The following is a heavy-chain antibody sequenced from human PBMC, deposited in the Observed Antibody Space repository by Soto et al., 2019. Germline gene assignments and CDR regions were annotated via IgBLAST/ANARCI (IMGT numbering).Heavy chain of an antibody. J-gene: IGHJ6*02. CDR1: GGSISSGDYY. V-gene: IGHV4-30-4*01. CDR2: INYRGST. CDR3: ARVVVTHNYYYGMDV. Sequence: QVQLQESGPGLVKPSETLSLTCTVSGGSISSGDYYWSWIRQPPGKGLEWIGYINYRGSTYYNPSLKSRVAISVDTSKNQFSLQLTSVTAADTAIYYCARVVVTHNYYYGMDVWGQGTTVTVSS. D-gene: IGHD2-21*02.